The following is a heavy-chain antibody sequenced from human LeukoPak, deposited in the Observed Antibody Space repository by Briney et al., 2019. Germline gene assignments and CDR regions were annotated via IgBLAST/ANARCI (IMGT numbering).Heavy chain of an antibody. V-gene: IGHV3-15*01. CDR1: GFTFKNAW. CDR2: IRSNTDGGTT. CDR3: ATVYWYFDL. Sequence: GGSLRLSCAGAGFTFKNAWMSWVRQAPGKRLEWVGLIRSNTDGGTTDYAAPVKGRLTISRDDSKNTLHLQMSSLKTEDTAVYYCATVYWYFDLWGLGTLVSVSA. J-gene: IGHJ2*01.